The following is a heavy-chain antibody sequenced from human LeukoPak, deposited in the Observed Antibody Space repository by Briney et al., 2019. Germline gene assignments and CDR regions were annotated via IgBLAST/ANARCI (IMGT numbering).Heavy chain of an antibody. J-gene: IGHJ4*02. Sequence: ASVKVSCKASGYTFTSYGISWVRQAPGQGLEWMGWISAYNGNTNYAQKFQGRVTITADESTSTAYMELSSLRSEDTAVYYCARDLSSWDPFDYWGQGTLVTVSS. V-gene: IGHV1-18*01. CDR1: GYTFTSYG. CDR2: ISAYNGNT. CDR3: ARDLSSWDPFDY. D-gene: IGHD6-13*01.